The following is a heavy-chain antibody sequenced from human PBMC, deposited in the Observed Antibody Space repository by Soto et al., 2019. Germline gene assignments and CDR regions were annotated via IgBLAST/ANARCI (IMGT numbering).Heavy chain of an antibody. CDR2: IYYSGST. CDR3: ARAKIGTFYYFDY. CDR1: GGSISNSY. Sequence: SETLSLTCTVSGGSISNSYWSWIRQSPEKGLEWIGYIYYSGSTNYNPSLKSRVTISVDTSKNQFSLKLSSVTAADTAVYYCARAKIGTFYYFDYWGQGTLVTVSS. V-gene: IGHV4-59*01. J-gene: IGHJ4*02.